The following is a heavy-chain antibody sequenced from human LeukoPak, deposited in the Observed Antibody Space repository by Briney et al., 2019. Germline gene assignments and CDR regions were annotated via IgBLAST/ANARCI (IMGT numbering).Heavy chain of an antibody. CDR3: ARDIRNSGSYYSDY. CDR1: GGSIATYY. CDR2: IYDSGST. Sequence: SETLSLTCTVSGGSIATYYWSWIRQPAGKGLEWIGRIYDSGSTQYNPSLKSRVTMSVGRSRNQFSLKLSSVTAADTALYFCARDIRNSGSYYSDYWGRGTLVTVSS. D-gene: IGHD3-10*01. J-gene: IGHJ4*02. V-gene: IGHV4-4*07.